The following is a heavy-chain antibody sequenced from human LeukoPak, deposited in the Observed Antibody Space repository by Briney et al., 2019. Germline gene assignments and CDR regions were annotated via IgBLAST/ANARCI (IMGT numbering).Heavy chain of an antibody. V-gene: IGHV4-59*01. J-gene: IGHJ3*02. CDR2: IHYSGNT. D-gene: IGHD4/OR15-4a*01. Sequence: PSETLSLTCSVSGGSISSYYWSWIRQPPGKGLDWIGYIHYSGNTNYNPSLKSRVTISLDTSKNHFSLKLTSVTAADTAVYYCARGRGETMAWYDTFDIWGQGTMVAVSS. CDR1: GGSISSYY. CDR3: ARGRGETMAWYDTFDI.